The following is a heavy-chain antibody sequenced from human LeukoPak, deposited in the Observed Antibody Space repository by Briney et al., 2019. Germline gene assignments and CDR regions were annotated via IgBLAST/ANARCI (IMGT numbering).Heavy chain of an antibody. D-gene: IGHD4-11*01. V-gene: IGHV4-31*03. CDR1: GGSFSSSSYY. CDR2: IYYSGST. Sequence: SETLSLTCTVSGGSFSSSSYYWGWIRQPPGKGLEWIGYIYYSGSTYYNPSLKSRVTISVDTSKNQFSLKLSSVTAADTAVYYCARHETTVTTNYFDYWGQGTLVTVSS. J-gene: IGHJ4*02. CDR3: ARHETTVTTNYFDY.